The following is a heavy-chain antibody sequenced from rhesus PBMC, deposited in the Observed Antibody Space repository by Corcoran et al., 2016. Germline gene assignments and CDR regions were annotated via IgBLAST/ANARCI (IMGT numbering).Heavy chain of an antibody. Sequence: QVQLQESGPGLVKPSETLSLTCAVSGYSISSAYGWSWIRQPPGTGLEWVGFIGGTRDTTNYNPSLKSRVTVSKDTSKNQFSLKLSSVSAADTAVYYCASFTATFYFDSWGQGVLVTVSS. V-gene: IGHV4-127*01. J-gene: IGHJ4*01. CDR1: GYSISSAYG. CDR2: IGGTRDTT. CDR3: ASFTATFYFDS. D-gene: IGHD5-12*01.